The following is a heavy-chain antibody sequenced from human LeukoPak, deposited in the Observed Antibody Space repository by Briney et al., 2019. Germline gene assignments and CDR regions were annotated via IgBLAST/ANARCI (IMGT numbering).Heavy chain of an antibody. CDR1: GFTFSSYW. CDR2: IDLGGAT. V-gene: IGHV3-74*01. Sequence: PGGSLRLSCAASGFTFSSYWMHWVRQVPGRGLVWVSRIDLGGATTYADSVRGRFTISRDNAKNSLYLQMGSLRAEDTAIYYCAREWKYHDFWGQGTLVTVSS. CDR3: AREWKYHDF. D-gene: IGHD2-2*01. J-gene: IGHJ4*02.